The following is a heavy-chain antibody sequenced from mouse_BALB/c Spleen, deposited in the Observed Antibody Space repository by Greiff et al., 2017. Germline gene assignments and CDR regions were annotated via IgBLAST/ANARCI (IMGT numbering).Heavy chain of an antibody. Sequence: VQLQQPGAELVRPGASVKLSCKASGCTFTSYWINWVKQRPGQGLEWIGNIYPSDSYTNYNQKFKDKATLTVDKSSSTAYMQLSSPTSEDSAVYYCTRSNWDGGYFDVWGAGTTVTVSS. J-gene: IGHJ1*01. D-gene: IGHD4-1*01. V-gene: IGHV1-69*02. CDR1: GCTFTSYW. CDR3: TRSNWDGGYFDV. CDR2: IYPSDSYT.